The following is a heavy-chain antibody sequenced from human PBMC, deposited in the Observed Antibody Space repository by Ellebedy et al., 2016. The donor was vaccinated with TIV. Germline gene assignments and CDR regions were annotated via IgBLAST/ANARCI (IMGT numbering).Heavy chain of an antibody. CDR2: IYYSGST. V-gene: IGHV4-59*01. CDR3: ARGGGTGTPVDY. J-gene: IGHJ4*02. CDR1: GGSISSYY. D-gene: IGHD1-1*01. Sequence: MPGGSLRLSCTVSGGSISSYYWSWIRQPPGKGLEWIGYIYYSGSTNYNPSLKSRVTISVDTSKNQFSLKLSSVTAADTAVYYCARGGGTGTPVDYWGQGTLVTVSS.